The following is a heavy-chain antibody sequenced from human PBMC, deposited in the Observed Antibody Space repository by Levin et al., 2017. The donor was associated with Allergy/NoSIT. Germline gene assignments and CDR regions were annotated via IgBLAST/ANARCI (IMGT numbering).Heavy chain of an antibody. CDR1: GFTFSNAW. D-gene: IGHD2-2*01. CDR2: IKSKTDGGTT. V-gene: IGHV3-15*01. J-gene: IGHJ4*02. Sequence: GESLKISCAASGFTFSNAWMSWVRQAPGKGLEWVGRIKSKTDGGTTDYAAPVKGRFTISRDDSKNTLYLQMNSLKTEDTAVYYCTTVSRCSSTSCYPKDYWGQGTLVTVSS. CDR3: TTVSRCSSTSCYPKDY.